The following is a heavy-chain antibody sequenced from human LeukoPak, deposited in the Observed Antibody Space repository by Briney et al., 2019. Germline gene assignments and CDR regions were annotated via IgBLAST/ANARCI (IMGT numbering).Heavy chain of an antibody. CDR3: ARDVRSSGYYYGRDYYYYMDV. CDR1: GYSISSGYY. CDR2: IYHSGST. D-gene: IGHD3-22*01. J-gene: IGHJ6*03. V-gene: IGHV4-38-2*02. Sequence: PSETLSLTCTVSGYSISSGYYWGWIRQPPGKGREGFGSIYHSGSTYYNPSLKSRVTIPVDTSKNPFSLKLSSVTAAVTVVYYGARDVRSSGYYYGRDYYYYMDVWGKGTTVTVSS.